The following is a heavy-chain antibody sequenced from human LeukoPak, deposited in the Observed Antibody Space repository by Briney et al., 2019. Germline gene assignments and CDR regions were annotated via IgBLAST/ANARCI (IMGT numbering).Heavy chain of an antibody. V-gene: IGHV4-38-2*02. CDR3: VGGSRLSSGLFDY. CDR1: GYSISSGYY. CDR2: IYHSGST. Sequence: SETLSLTCTVSGYSISSGYYWGWIRQPPGKGLEWIGSIYHSGSTYYNPSLKSRVTISVDTSKNQFSLKLSSVTAADTAVYFCVGGSRLSSGLFDYWGQGTLVTVSS. D-gene: IGHD3-22*01. J-gene: IGHJ4*02.